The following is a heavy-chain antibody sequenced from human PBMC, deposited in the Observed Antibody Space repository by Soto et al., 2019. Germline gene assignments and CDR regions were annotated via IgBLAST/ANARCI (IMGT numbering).Heavy chain of an antibody. D-gene: IGHD2-15*01. CDR3: AKDPRLPLGYCSGGSCYDFDY. CDR1: GFTFSSYA. J-gene: IGHJ4*02. Sequence: EVQLLESGGGLVQPGGSLRLSCAASGFTFSSYAMSWVRQAPGKGLEWVSAISGSGGSTYYADSVKGRFTISRDNSKNTLYLQMNSLRAEGTAVYYCAKDPRLPLGYCSGGSCYDFDYWGQGTLVTVSS. V-gene: IGHV3-23*01. CDR2: ISGSGGST.